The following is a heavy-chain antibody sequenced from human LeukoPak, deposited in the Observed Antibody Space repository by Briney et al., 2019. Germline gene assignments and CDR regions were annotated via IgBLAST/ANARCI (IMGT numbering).Heavy chain of an antibody. J-gene: IGHJ4*02. D-gene: IGHD1-26*01. V-gene: IGHV1-24*01. CDR2: FDPEDGET. CDR3: ATFLVGATWFDY. CDR1: GYTLTELS. Sequence: ASVKVSCKVSGYTLTELSMHWVRQAPGKGLEWMGGFDPEDGETIYAQKFQGRVTMTEDTSTDTAYMELSSLRSEDTAVYYCATFLVGATWFDYWGQGTLVTVSS.